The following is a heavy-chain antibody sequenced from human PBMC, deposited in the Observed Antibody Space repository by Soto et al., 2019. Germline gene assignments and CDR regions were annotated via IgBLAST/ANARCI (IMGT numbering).Heavy chain of an antibody. J-gene: IGHJ2*01. CDR3: ARGLPLLNYWYFDV. Sequence: SETLSLTCTVSGGSISNQYWSWIRQPAGKGLEWIGRIYSSGSTNYNPSLESRVTMSVDTSKNHLSLKLNSVTAADTAVYYCARGLPLLNYWYFDVWGRGALVTVSS. CDR2: IYSSGST. D-gene: IGHD3-10*01. CDR1: GGSISNQY. V-gene: IGHV4-4*07.